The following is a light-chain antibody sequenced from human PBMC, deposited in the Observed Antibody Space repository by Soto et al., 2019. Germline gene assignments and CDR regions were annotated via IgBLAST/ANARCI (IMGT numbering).Light chain of an antibody. Sequence: EIVLTKSPGTLSLSPGERATLSCRASQTVRNNYLAWYQQKPGQAPRLLIYDASSRATGIPDRFSGSGSGTDFTLTISRLEPEDFAVYYCQQYVSSGTFGQGTKVDIK. J-gene: IGKJ1*01. CDR2: DAS. CDR1: QTVRNNY. CDR3: QQYVSSGT. V-gene: IGKV3-20*01.